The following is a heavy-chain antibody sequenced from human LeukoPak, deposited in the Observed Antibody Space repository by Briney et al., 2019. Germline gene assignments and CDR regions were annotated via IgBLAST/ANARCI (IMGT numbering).Heavy chain of an antibody. D-gene: IGHD2-2*01. J-gene: IGHJ5*02. CDR2: IIPIFGTA. V-gene: IGHV1-69*05. CDR1: GGTFSSYA. Sequence: WASVKVSCKASGGTFSSYAISWVRQAPGQGLEWMGGIIPIFGTANYAQKFQGRVTITTDESTSTAYMELSSLRSEDTAVYYCARVTAGYCSSTSCAVGPWGQGTLVTVSS. CDR3: ARVTAGYCSSTSCAVGP.